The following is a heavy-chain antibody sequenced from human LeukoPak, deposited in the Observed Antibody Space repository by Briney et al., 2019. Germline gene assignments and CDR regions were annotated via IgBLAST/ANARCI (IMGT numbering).Heavy chain of an antibody. D-gene: IGHD1-26*01. J-gene: IGHJ4*02. V-gene: IGHV1-18*01. CDR3: ARDGTGGATAGFDH. CDR2: ISAYNGDT. Sequence: GASVTVSCKASGDSLSNHGISWVRQAPGQGLEWMGWISAYNGDTNYPQKVQGRVTMTTDTSTSTANMELRSLRSDDTAVYYCARDGTGGATAGFDHWGQGTLVTVSS. CDR1: GDSLSNHG.